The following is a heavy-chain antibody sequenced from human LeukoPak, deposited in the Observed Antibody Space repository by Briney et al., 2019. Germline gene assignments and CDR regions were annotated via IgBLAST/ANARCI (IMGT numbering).Heavy chain of an antibody. D-gene: IGHD6-25*01. CDR3: ARLLAAPYYINF. Sequence: GESLKISCTVSGYSFSNYWIAWVRQMPGQGLEWLGIIYPRDSDTRYSPSFQGQVSISVDTSIDTAYLQWSSVKASDTAMYYCARLLAAPYYINFWGQGTLVTVSS. J-gene: IGHJ4*02. V-gene: IGHV5-51*01. CDR2: IYPRDSDT. CDR1: GYSFSNYW.